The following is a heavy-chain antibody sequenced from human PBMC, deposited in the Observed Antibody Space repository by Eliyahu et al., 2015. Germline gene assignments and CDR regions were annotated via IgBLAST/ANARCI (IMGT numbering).Heavy chain of an antibody. V-gene: IGHV3-9*01. J-gene: IGHJ4*02. CDR2: ISWNSGSI. CDR1: GFTFDDYA. D-gene: IGHD5-18*01. CDR3: AKDRGYSYGTFDY. Sequence: EVQLVEXGGGLVQPGRSLRLSCAXSGFTFDDYAMHWXRQAPGKGLEWVSGISWNSGSIGYADSVKGRFTISRDNAKNSLYLQMNSLRAEDTALYYCAKDRGYSYGTFDYWGQGTLVTVSS.